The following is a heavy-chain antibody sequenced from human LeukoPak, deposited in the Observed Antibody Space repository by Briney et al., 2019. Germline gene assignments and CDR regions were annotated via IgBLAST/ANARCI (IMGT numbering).Heavy chain of an antibody. CDR1: GGSISSYY. CDR2: IYYSGST. V-gene: IGHV4-59*01. Sequence: SETLSLTCTVSGGSISSYYWSWIRQPPGKGLEWIGNIYYSGSTIYNPSLKSRVTISVDTSKNQFSLELRSVTAADTAVYYCARRVVDSRWYFDVWGRGTLITVSS. CDR3: ARRVVDSRWYFDV. D-gene: IGHD2-2*01. J-gene: IGHJ2*01.